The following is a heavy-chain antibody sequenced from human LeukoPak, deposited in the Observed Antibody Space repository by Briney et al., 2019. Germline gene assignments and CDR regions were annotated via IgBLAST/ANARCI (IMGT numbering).Heavy chain of an antibody. CDR1: GFTFSSYA. D-gene: IGHD2-15*01. Sequence: PGGSLRLSCAASGFTFSSYAMSWIRQPPGKGLEWIGEINHSGSTNYNPSLKSRVTISVDTSKNQFSLKLSSVTAADTAVYYCARGVVVVAATQDFDYWGQGTLVTVSS. V-gene: IGHV4-34*01. CDR2: INHSGST. CDR3: ARGVVVVAATQDFDY. J-gene: IGHJ4*02.